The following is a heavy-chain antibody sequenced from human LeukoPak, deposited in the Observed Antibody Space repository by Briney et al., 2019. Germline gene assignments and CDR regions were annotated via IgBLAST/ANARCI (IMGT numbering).Heavy chain of an antibody. CDR2: INHSGNT. V-gene: IGHV4-34*01. J-gene: IGHJ4*02. D-gene: IGHD3-3*01. CDR1: GGYFSGYY. CDR3: ARRGVFGVVITGLDY. Sequence: SETLSLTCAVYGGYFSGYYWSWIRQPPGKGLERIRDINHSGNTNYNPSLKSRVTISVDTSKNQFSLKLSSVTAADTAVYYCARRGVFGVVITGLDYWGQGTLVTVSS.